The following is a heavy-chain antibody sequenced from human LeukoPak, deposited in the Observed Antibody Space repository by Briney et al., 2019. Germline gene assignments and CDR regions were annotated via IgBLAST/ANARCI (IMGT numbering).Heavy chain of an antibody. Sequence: GGSLRLACAISGFTFSDFYMDWVRQAPGKGLEWVGRTTDKATGHITLYAASVRGRCTVSRDESGNSLYLQMNSLQTDDTAIYYCVRGYNSFDSWGQGTLVTVSS. V-gene: IGHV3-72*01. D-gene: IGHD3-22*01. CDR3: VRGYNSFDS. CDR2: TTDKATGHIT. J-gene: IGHJ4*02. CDR1: GFTFSDFY.